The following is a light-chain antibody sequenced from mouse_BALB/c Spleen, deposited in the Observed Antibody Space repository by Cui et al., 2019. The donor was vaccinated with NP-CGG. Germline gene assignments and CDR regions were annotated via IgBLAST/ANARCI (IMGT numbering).Light chain of an antibody. CDR3: ALWYSNHWV. J-gene: IGLJ1*01. V-gene: IGLV1*01. CDR1: TGAVTTSNY. Sequence: QAVVTQESALTTLPAETVTLTCRSSTGAVTTSNYANWVQEKPDHLFTGLIGGTNNRAPGVPARFSGSLIGDKAALTITGAQTEDEAIYFCALWYSNHWVFGGGTKLTVL. CDR2: GTN.